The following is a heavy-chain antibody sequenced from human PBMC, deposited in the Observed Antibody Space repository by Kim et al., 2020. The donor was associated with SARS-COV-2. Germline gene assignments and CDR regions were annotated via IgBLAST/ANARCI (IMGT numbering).Heavy chain of an antibody. Sequence: ESLKISCKGSGYSFTSYWIGWVRQMPGKGLEWMGIIYPGDSDTRYSPSFQGQVTISADKSISTAYLQWSSLKASDTAMYYCARPSYDILTDDAFDIWGQGTMVTVSS. J-gene: IGHJ3*02. CDR1: GYSFTSYW. CDR3: ARPSYDILTDDAFDI. CDR2: IYPGDSDT. V-gene: IGHV5-51*01. D-gene: IGHD3-9*01.